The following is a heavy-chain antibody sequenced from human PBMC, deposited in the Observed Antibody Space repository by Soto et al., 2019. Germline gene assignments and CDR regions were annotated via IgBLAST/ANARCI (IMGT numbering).Heavy chain of an antibody. V-gene: IGHV6-1*01. CDR3: ARGSWDDVSGHYYMDV. J-gene: IGHJ6*03. Sequence: SQTLSLTCDISGDRVSSNSAGWNWVRQTPSRGLEWLGRTYYKSKWFNNYAVSVKSRITINPDTSQNQFSLQLDSVTPEDTAVYYCARGSWDDVSGHYYMDVWGKGTTVTVSS. CDR1: GDRVSSNSAG. CDR2: TYYKSKWFN. D-gene: IGHD5-12*01.